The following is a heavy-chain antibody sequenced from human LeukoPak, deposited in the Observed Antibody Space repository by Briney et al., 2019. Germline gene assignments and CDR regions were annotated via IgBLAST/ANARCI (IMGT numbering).Heavy chain of an antibody. J-gene: IGHJ4*02. CDR3: AKDPPHVSWLFDY. CDR1: GFIFSNYA. Sequence: GGSLRLSCEASGFIFSNYAMSWLRQAPGKGLEWVSTIHDRNYYADSVKGRFTISRDNSRSTLYLQMNSLRAEDTAVYYCAKDPPHVSWLFDYWGQGTLVTVSS. V-gene: IGHV3-23*01. CDR2: IHDRN. D-gene: IGHD3-16*01.